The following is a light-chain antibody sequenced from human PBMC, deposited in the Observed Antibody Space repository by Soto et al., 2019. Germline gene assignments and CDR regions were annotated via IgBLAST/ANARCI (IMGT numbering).Light chain of an antibody. CDR2: DVT. V-gene: IGLV2-11*01. CDR3: CSYAGSYYV. Sequence: QSVLTQPRSMSGSPGQSVTISCTGTSSDIGGYNYVSWYQQHPDKAPKVMIYDVTKRPSGVPDRFSGSKSGTTASLTISGLQAEDEADYYCCSYAGSYYVFGTGTKVT. CDR1: SSDIGGYNY. J-gene: IGLJ1*01.